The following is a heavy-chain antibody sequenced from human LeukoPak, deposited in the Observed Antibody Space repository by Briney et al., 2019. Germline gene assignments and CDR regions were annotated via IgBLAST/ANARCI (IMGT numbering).Heavy chain of an antibody. Sequence: SETLSLTCTVSGGSISTTSYYWGWIRQPPGKGLEWIGSIYYSGRTYYNPSLKSRVTISVDTPKNQFSLKLSSVTAADTAVYYCARGYSSSWYFDYWGQGTLVTVSS. D-gene: IGHD6-13*01. J-gene: IGHJ4*02. CDR3: ARGYSSSWYFDY. CDR1: GGSISTTSYY. V-gene: IGHV4-39*07. CDR2: IYYSGRT.